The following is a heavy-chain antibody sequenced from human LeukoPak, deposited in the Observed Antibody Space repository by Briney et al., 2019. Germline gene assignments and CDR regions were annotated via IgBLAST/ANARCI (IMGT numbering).Heavy chain of an antibody. D-gene: IGHD2-21*02. CDR1: GFTFSSSS. CDR3: ARCGGDCYSGRDWFDP. Sequence: GGSLRLSCAASGFTFSSSSMHWVRQAPGKGLEYVSAIGSNGLSTYYANSVKGRFIISRDNSKNTLYLQMGSLRPEDMAVYYCARCGGDCYSGRDWFDPWGQGTLVTVSS. J-gene: IGHJ5*02. CDR2: IGSNGLST. V-gene: IGHV3-64*01.